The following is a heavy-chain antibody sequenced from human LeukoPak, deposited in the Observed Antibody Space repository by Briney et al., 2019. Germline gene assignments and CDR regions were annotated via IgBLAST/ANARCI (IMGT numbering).Heavy chain of an antibody. CDR1: GGSISSDRFY. D-gene: IGHD3-16*01. V-gene: IGHV4-61*02. CDR3: ARVPDWTYVPDY. J-gene: IGHJ4*02. Sequence: SETLSLTCTVSGGSISSDRFYWTWVRQPAGKRPEWIGRIKSSNTNYNPSLKSRVNISVDTSTNQFSLKLSSLTAADTAVYYCARVPDWTYVPDYWGQGTLVAVSS. CDR2: IKSSNT.